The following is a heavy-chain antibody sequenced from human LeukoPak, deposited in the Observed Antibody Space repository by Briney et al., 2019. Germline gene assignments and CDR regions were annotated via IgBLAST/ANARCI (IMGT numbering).Heavy chain of an antibody. D-gene: IGHD1-26*01. J-gene: IGHJ6*04. CDR1: GFTFSSYW. V-gene: IGHV3-74*01. CDR2: ITGDGRTT. CDR3: ASYFYSGRGVDV. Sequence: GGSLRLSCAASGFTFSSYWMHWVRQAPGKGLVWVSRITGDGRTTSYADSVNGRFTISRDDAKNTLYLQMNSLRVEDTAVYYCASYFYSGRGVDVWGTGTTVTVSS.